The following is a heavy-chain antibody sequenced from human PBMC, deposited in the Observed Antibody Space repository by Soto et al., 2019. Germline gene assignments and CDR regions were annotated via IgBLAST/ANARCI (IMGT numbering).Heavy chain of an antibody. Sequence: QVQLQESGPGLVKPSGTLFLTCAVSGGSISSDNWWSWVRQPPGKGLEWIGEVYHSGSTNYNPSLKSRVTMSVDKSKNQFTLELSSVTAADTAVYYCARDRAVALWGQGTLFTVSS. J-gene: IGHJ4*02. CDR3: ARDRAVAL. CDR2: VYHSGST. D-gene: IGHD2-15*01. CDR1: GGSISSDNW. V-gene: IGHV4-4*02.